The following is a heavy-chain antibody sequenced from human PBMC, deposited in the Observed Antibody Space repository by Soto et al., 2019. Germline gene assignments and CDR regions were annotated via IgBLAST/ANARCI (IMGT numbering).Heavy chain of an antibody. CDR1: GYTFISFD. V-gene: IGHV1-8*01. D-gene: IGHD6-25*01. CDR2: MNPNTGNT. J-gene: IGHJ4*02. Sequence: QVQLVQSGAEVKKPGASVRVSCQASGYTFISFDINWVRQATGQGLEWMGWMNPNTGNTGYEQKFQGRVTMTRNNSIGTAYMELSSLTSEDTALYYCARRKERSGPYYLDSWGQGTLVTVSS. CDR3: ARRKERSGPYYLDS.